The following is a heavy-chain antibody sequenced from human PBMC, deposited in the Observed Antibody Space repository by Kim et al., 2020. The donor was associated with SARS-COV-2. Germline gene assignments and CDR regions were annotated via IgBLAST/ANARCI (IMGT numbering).Heavy chain of an antibody. CDR2: ISYDGSNK. CDR1: GFTFSSYG. J-gene: IGHJ4*02. D-gene: IGHD3-9*01. Sequence: GGSLRLSCAASGFTFSSYGMHWVRQAPGKGLEWVAVISYDGSNKYYADSVKGRFTISRDNSKNTLYLQMNSLRAEDTAVYYCAKLLTYYDILIGPNDFWGQGTLVTVSS. V-gene: IGHV3-30*18. CDR3: AKLLTYYDILIGPNDF.